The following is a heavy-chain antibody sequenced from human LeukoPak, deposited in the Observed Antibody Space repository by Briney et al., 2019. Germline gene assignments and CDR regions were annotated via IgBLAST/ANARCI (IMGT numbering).Heavy chain of an antibody. CDR1: GGSISSSSYY. CDR2: IYHSGST. Sequence: SETLSLTCTVSGGSISSSSYYWGWIRQPPGKGLEWIGSIYHSGSTNYNPSLKSRVTISVDKSKNQFSLKLSSVTAADTAVYFCARGAHYAWNSWGQGTLVTVSS. CDR3: ARGAHYAWNS. J-gene: IGHJ4*02. D-gene: IGHD3-16*01. V-gene: IGHV4-39*07.